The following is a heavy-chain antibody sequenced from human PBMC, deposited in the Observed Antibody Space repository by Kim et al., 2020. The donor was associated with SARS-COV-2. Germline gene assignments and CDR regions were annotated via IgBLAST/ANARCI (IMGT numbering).Heavy chain of an antibody. D-gene: IGHD2-2*01. Sequence: GGSLRLSCAASGFTFSSYWMSWVRQAPGKGLEWVANIKQDGSEKYYVDSVKGRFTISRDNAKNSLYLQMNSLRAEDTAVYYCARDRPYCSSTSCRRSRWFDPWGQGTLVTVSS. J-gene: IGHJ5*02. CDR1: GFTFSSYW. V-gene: IGHV3-7*01. CDR3: ARDRPYCSSTSCRRSRWFDP. CDR2: IKQDGSEK.